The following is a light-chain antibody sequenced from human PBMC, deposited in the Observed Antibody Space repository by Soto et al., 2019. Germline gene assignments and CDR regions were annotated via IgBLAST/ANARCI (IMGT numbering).Light chain of an antibody. CDR3: QQRSNWPPIT. J-gene: IGKJ5*01. CDR2: DAS. Sequence: EIVLTQSPATLSFSPGEGATLSWRASQSVSSYLAWYQQKPGQAPRLLIYDASNRATGIPARFSGSGSGTDFTLTISSLEPEDFAVYYCQQRSNWPPITFGQGTRLEI. V-gene: IGKV3-11*01. CDR1: QSVSSY.